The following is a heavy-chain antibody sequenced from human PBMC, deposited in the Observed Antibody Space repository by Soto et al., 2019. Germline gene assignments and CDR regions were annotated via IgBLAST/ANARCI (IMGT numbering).Heavy chain of an antibody. CDR1: GFTFSSYS. CDR3: ARDGSTYYYDSSGYSLRRDALDI. CDR2: ISSSSSYI. Sequence: PVGSLRLSCAASGFTFSSYSMNWFRQAPVKGLEWVSSISSSSSYIYYADSVKGRFTISRDNAKNSLYLQMNSLRAEDTAVYYCARDGSTYYYDSSGYSLRRDALDIWGQGTMVTVSS. D-gene: IGHD3-22*01. V-gene: IGHV3-21*01. J-gene: IGHJ3*02.